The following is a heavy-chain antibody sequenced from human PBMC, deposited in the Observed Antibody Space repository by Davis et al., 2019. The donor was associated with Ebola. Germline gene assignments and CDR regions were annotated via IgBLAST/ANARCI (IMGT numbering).Heavy chain of an antibody. J-gene: IGHJ6*04. CDR3: ARVGIVVVPAALYYYYGMDV. CDR1: GGSIISSSSY. Sequence: SETLSLTCTVSGGSIISSSSYWGWIRQPPRKGLEWIGEIYHSGSTNYNPSLKSRVTISVDKSKNQFSLKLSSVTAADTAVYYCARVGIVVVPAALYYYYGMDVWGKGTTVTVSS. V-gene: IGHV4-39*07. D-gene: IGHD2-2*01. CDR2: IYHSGST.